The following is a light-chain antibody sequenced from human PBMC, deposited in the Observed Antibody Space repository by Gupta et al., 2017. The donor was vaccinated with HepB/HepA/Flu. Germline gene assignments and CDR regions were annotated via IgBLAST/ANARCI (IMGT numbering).Light chain of an antibody. CDR3: QQSFKTPRLA. Sequence: DIQMTQSPSSLSACVGDRVTITCRASQNIDSNLNWYQQTPGKAPKALIYATSTLQSGVPSRFSGSGSGTDFTLTISSLEPEDFVTYYCQQSFKTPRLAFGGGTKVEIK. V-gene: IGKV1-39*01. J-gene: IGKJ4*01. CDR1: QNIDSN. CDR2: ATS.